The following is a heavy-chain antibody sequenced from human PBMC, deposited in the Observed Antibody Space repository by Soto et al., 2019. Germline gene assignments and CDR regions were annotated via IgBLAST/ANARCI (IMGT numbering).Heavy chain of an antibody. Sequence: AILSRTCTVSRASIKSRNFFGGWIRQPPGKGLEFVGSIHSSGGTYYNPSLKSRVTVSVDLSNSHFSLSLKSLTATDTAVYYRGRMAEAATGHTDFDFWGQGTLVTVSS. CDR3: GRMAEAATGHTDFDF. CDR1: RASIKSRNFF. J-gene: IGHJ4*02. D-gene: IGHD2-15*01. CDR2: IHSSGGT. V-gene: IGHV4-39*02.